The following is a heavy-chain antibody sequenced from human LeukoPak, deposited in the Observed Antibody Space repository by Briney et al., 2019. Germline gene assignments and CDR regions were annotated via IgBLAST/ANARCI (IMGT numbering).Heavy chain of an antibody. CDR1: GDTFSSYA. D-gene: IGHD2-2*01. V-gene: IGHV1-69*05. Sequence: SVKVSCKASGDTFSSYAISWVRQAPGQGLEWMGGIIPIFGTANYTQKFQGRVTITTDESTSTAYMELSSLRSEDTAVYYCATESQLYHFDYWGRGTLVTVSS. CDR2: IIPIFGTA. J-gene: IGHJ4*02. CDR3: ATESQLYHFDY.